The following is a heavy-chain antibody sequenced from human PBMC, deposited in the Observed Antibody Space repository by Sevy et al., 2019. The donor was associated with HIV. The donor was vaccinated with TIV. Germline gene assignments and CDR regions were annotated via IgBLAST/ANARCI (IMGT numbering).Heavy chain of an antibody. D-gene: IGHD6-6*01. Sequence: ASVKVSCKASGYTFTSYGISWVRQAPGQGLEWMGWISAYNGNTNYAQKLQGRVTMTTDTSTSTAYMELRSLRSDDTAVYYCARDPLIHSSSFYGYYGMDVWGQGTTVTVSS. CDR1: GYTFTSYG. CDR3: ARDPLIHSSSFYGYYGMDV. V-gene: IGHV1-18*01. CDR2: ISAYNGNT. J-gene: IGHJ6*02.